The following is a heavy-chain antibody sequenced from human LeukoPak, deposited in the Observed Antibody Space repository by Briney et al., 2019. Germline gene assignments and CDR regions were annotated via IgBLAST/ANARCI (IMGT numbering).Heavy chain of an antibody. V-gene: IGHV3-23*01. D-gene: IGHD2-2*01. CDR1: GFTFNTYA. CDR3: ATSLGFCSTTSCYYYFGY. Sequence: GGSLRLSCAASGFTFNTYAMSWVRQAPGKGLEWVSVISGSGGNTNYADSVKGRFTISRDNSENTLYLQMNSLRAEDTAVYFCATSLGFCSTTSCYYYFGYWGQGTLVTVSS. J-gene: IGHJ4*02. CDR2: ISGSGGNT.